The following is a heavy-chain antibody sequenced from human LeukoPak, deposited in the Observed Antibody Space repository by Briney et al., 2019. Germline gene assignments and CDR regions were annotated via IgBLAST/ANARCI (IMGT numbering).Heavy chain of an antibody. J-gene: IGHJ4*02. Sequence: ASVKVSCKASGYTFTSYDINWVRQATGQGLEWMGWMNPNSGNTGYAQKFQGGVTMTRNTSISTAYMELSSLRSEDTAVYYCARDGYSSGWSTPAFDYWGQGTLVTVSS. CDR2: MNPNSGNT. D-gene: IGHD6-19*01. CDR3: ARDGYSSGWSTPAFDY. V-gene: IGHV1-8*01. CDR1: GYTFTSYD.